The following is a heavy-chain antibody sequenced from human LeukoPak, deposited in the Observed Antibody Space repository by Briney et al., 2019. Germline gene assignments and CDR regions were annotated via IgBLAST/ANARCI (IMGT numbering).Heavy chain of an antibody. V-gene: IGHV1-2*02. Sequence: GASVKVSCKASGYIFTDNYMHWVRQTPGQGLEWIAWINPKTGATAYAQRFQGRITVTSVTSINTAYMDLSSLTSDDTAVFYCARDLTANIDSSYWGQGTLVTVSS. CDR3: ARDLTANIDSSY. CDR1: GYIFTDNY. D-gene: IGHD4-11*01. CDR2: INPKTGAT. J-gene: IGHJ4*02.